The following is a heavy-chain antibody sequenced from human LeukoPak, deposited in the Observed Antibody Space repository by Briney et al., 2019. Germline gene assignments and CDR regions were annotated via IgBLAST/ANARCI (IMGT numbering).Heavy chain of an antibody. CDR1: GFTFSSYS. CDR3: ARDLNVALDAFDI. Sequence: PGGSLRLSCAASGFTFSSYSMNWVRQAPGKGLEWVSSISSSSSYIYYADSVKGRFTISRDNAKNSLYLQMNSLRAEDTAVYYCARDLNVALDAFDIWGQGTMVTVSS. V-gene: IGHV3-21*01. D-gene: IGHD5-12*01. CDR2: ISSSSSYI. J-gene: IGHJ3*02.